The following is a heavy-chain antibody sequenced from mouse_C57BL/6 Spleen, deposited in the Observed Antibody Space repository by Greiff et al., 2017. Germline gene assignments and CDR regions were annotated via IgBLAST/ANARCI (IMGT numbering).Heavy chain of an antibody. D-gene: IGHD2-4*01. CDR1: GFNIKDDY. CDR3: TTWGYDYDGFAY. CDR2: IDPENGDT. J-gene: IGHJ3*01. Sequence: VQLQQSGAELVRPGASVKLSCTASGFNIKDDYMHWVKQRPEQGLEWIGWIDPENGDTEYASKFQGKATITADTSSNTAYLQLSSLTSEDTAVYYCTTWGYDYDGFAYWGQGTLVTVSA. V-gene: IGHV14-4*01.